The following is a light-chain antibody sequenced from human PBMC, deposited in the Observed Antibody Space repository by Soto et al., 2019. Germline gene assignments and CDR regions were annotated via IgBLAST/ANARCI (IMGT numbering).Light chain of an antibody. CDR1: QSVSSN. J-gene: IGKJ1*01. V-gene: IGKV3-15*01. CDR2: AAS. Sequence: EIVMTQSPATLSVSPGERATLSCRASQSVSSNLAWYQQKPGQVPRLLISAASTRASDVPARFSGSGSGTEFTLTISSLQSEDFALYYCQQYDTWPTFGQGTKVEIK. CDR3: QQYDTWPT.